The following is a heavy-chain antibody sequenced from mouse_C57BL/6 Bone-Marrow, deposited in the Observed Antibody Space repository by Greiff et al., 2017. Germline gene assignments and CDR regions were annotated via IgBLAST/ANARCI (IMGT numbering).Heavy chain of an antibody. CDR2: IYPGDGDT. V-gene: IGHV1-82*01. D-gene: IGHD1-1*01. CDR1: GYAFSSSW. J-gene: IGHJ2*01. Sequence: QVQLQQSGPELVKPGASVKISCKASGYAFSSSWMNWVKQRPGKGLEWIGRIYPGDGDTNYNGKFKGKAKLTADKSSSTAYMQLSSLTSEDSAVYFCARSPYYGDFDYWGQGTTLTVSS. CDR3: ARSPYYGDFDY.